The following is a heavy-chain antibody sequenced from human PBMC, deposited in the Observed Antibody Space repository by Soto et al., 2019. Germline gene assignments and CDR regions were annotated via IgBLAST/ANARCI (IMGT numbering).Heavy chain of an antibody. Sequence: QGQLVESGGGVVQPGRSLTLSCRASGFTFESYGMHWVRQAPGKGLDWVAVISHEGARKNYADSVKGRFIVSRDNSKDTLYLKLNRLTSEDTGVYYSAKRQGQASSRDYFYYYGIDVWGRGTTVTVSS. J-gene: IGHJ6*02. V-gene: IGHV3-30*18. CDR1: GFTFESYG. CDR3: AKRQGQASSRDYFYYYGIDV. CDR2: ISHEGARK.